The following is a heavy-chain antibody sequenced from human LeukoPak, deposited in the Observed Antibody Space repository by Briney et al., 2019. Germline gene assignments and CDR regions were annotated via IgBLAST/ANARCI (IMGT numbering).Heavy chain of an antibody. CDR3: ARDGLGSGYDALDY. V-gene: IGHV3-30*04. CDR2: ISYDGSNK. J-gene: IGHJ4*02. CDR1: GFTFSSYA. D-gene: IGHD5-12*01. Sequence: GGSLRLSCAASGFTFSSYAMHWVRQAPGKGLEWVAVISYDGSNKYYADSVKGRFTISRDNSKNTQYLQMNSLRAEDTAVYYCARDGLGSGYDALDYWGQGTLVTVSS.